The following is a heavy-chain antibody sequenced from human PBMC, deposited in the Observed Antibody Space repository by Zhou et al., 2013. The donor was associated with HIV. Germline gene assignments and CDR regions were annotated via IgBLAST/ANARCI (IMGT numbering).Heavy chain of an antibody. CDR3: ARGAAGTHWFDP. CDR1: GYTFSSHV. J-gene: IGHJ5*02. Sequence: QVQLVQSGTEVKPSGASVKVSCQASGYTFSSHVISWVRQAPGQGLEWLGWINPYNGNTKHAEKVQDRFTLTTDTITNIAYMELTSLISDDTAVYYCARGAAGTHWFDPWGQGALVTVSS. D-gene: IGHD6-13*01. V-gene: IGHV1-18*01. CDR2: INPYNGNT.